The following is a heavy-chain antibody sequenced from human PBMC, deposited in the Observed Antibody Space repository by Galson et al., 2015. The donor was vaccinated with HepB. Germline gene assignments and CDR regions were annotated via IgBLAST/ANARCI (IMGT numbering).Heavy chain of an antibody. CDR3: ARGYYDSSGYHDDAFDI. CDR2: IGTAGDT. CDR1: GFTFSSYD. J-gene: IGHJ3*02. D-gene: IGHD3-22*01. Sequence: SLRLSCAASGFTFSSYDMHWVRQATGKGLEWVSAIGTAGDTYYPGSVKGRFTISRENAKNSLYLQMNSLRAGDTAVYYCARGYYDSSGYHDDAFDIWGQGTMVTVSS. V-gene: IGHV3-13*01.